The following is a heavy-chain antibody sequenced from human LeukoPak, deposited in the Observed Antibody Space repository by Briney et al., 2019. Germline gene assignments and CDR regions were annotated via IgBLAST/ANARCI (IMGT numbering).Heavy chain of an antibody. D-gene: IGHD5-12*01. J-gene: IGHJ4*02. CDR2: IKEDGSDK. Sequence: GGSLRLSCGASGFTFSSYWMSWVRRAPGKGLEWVANIKEDGSDKYYVDSVKGRFTISRDNAKNTLYLQMNSLRDEDTAVYHCARGGLIDYWGQGTLVTVSS. CDR3: ARGGLIDY. V-gene: IGHV3-7*01. CDR1: GFTFSSYW.